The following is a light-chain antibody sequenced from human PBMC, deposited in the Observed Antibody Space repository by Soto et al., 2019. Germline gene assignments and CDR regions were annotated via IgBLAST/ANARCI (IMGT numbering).Light chain of an antibody. Sequence: ALTQPASVSGSPGQSITISCTGTSSDVAAYNYVSWYQQHPGKAPKLMMSDVSNRASGISNRFSASKSGNTASLTISGLQTEDEADYYCISYTTISTYVFGTGTKVTVL. V-gene: IGLV2-14*03. CDR2: DVS. CDR3: ISYTTISTYV. CDR1: SSDVAAYNY. J-gene: IGLJ1*01.